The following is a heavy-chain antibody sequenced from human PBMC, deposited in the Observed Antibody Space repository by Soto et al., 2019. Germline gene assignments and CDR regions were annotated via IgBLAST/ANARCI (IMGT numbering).Heavy chain of an antibody. J-gene: IGHJ6*02. D-gene: IGHD4-17*01. CDR2: ISGSGGST. CDR1: GFTFSGYA. V-gene: IGHV3-23*01. Sequence: GGSLRLSCAASGFTFSGYAMSWVRQAPGKGLEWVSAISGSGGSTYYADSVKGRFTISRDNSKNTLYLQMNSLRAEDTAVYYCANEAEDYGDYKNYYGMDVWGQGTTVTVSS. CDR3: ANEAEDYGDYKNYYGMDV.